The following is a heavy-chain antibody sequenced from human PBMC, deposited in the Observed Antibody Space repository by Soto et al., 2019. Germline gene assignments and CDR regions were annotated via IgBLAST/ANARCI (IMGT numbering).Heavy chain of an antibody. CDR3: ARSPPYSSTSHAFDI. J-gene: IGHJ3*02. Sequence: SETLSLTCAVSGGSISSGNWWSWVRQPPGKGLEWIGEIYHTGGTNYNPSLKSRVTISVDKSRSQFSLKLSSVTAADTAVYYCARSPPYSSTSHAFDIWGQGTMVTVSS. CDR2: IYHTGGT. D-gene: IGHD6-13*01. V-gene: IGHV4-4*02. CDR1: GGSISSGNW.